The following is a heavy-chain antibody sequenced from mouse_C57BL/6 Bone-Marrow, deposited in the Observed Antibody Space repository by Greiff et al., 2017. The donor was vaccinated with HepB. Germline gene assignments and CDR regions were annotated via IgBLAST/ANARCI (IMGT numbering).Heavy chain of an antibody. D-gene: IGHD1-1*01. V-gene: IGHV1-64*01. CDR1: GYTFTSYW. CDR3: ASYYYGSSFYFDY. Sequence: QVQLQQPGAELVKPGASVKLSCKASGYTFTSYWMHWVKQRPGQGLEWIGMIHPNSGSTNYNEKFKSKATLTVDKSSSTAYMQLSSLTSEYSAVYYCASYYYGSSFYFDYWGQGTTLTVSS. J-gene: IGHJ2*01. CDR2: IHPNSGST.